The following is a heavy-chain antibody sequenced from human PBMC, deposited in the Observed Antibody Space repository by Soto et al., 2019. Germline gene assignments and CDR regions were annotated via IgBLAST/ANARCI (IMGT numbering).Heavy chain of an antibody. J-gene: IGHJ4*02. D-gene: IGHD2-15*01. V-gene: IGHV3-74*01. CDR2: INGDGIST. CDR3: ARISQGTYCRGGNCYSDY. Sequence: EVQLVESGGDLVQPGGSLRLSCAASGFTFSSCWMHWVRQDPEKGLVWVSRINGDGISTSYADSVKGRFTISRDNAKDTLYLHMNSLGAEDTAVYYCARISQGTYCRGGNCYSDYWGQGTLVTVSS. CDR1: GFTFSSCW.